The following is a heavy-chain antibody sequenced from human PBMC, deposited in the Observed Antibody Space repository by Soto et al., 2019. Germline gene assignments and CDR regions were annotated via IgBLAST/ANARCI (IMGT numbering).Heavy chain of an antibody. CDR3: AKDLWFGELSPEDY. D-gene: IGHD3-10*01. CDR2: ISGDGGST. CDR1: GFTFSSYA. V-gene: IGHV3-23*01. J-gene: IGHJ4*02. Sequence: EVQLLEPGGGLVQPGGSLRLSCAASGFTFSSYAKSWVRQAPGKGLEWVSTISGDGGSTYYADSVKGRFTISRDDSKNTVYLQMNSLRAEDTAVYYCAKDLWFGELSPEDYWGQGTLVTVSS.